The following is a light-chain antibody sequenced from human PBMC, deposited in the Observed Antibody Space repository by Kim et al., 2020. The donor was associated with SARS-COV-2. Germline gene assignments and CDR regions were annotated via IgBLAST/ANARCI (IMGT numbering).Light chain of an antibody. J-gene: IGKJ2*01. Sequence: SPGETAALSCSASLSVSSYLAWYQQKPGQAPRLLIYDASNRATGIPARFSGSGSGTDFTLTISSLEPEDFAVYYCQQRSNWPPYTFGQGTKLEI. V-gene: IGKV3-11*01. CDR3: QQRSNWPPYT. CDR1: LSVSSY. CDR2: DAS.